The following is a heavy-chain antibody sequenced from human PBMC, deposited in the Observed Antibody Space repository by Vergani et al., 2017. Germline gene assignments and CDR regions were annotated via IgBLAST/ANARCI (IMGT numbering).Heavy chain of an antibody. D-gene: IGHD3-10*01. J-gene: IGHJ5*02. CDR3: ARATEWFGELSYWFDP. V-gene: IGHV3-23*01. CDR1: GFTFSSYA. Sequence: EVQLLESGGGLVQPGGSLRLSCAASGFTFSSYAMSWVRQAPGKGLEWVSAISGSGGSTYYADSVKGRFTISRDNSKNTLYLQMNSLRAEDTAVYYCARATEWFGELSYWFDPWGQGTLVTVSS. CDR2: ISGSGGST.